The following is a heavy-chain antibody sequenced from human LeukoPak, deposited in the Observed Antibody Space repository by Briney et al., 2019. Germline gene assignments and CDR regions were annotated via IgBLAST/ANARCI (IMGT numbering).Heavy chain of an antibody. CDR2: IYSGGST. CDR1: GFTVSSNY. V-gene: IGHV3-53*01. J-gene: IGHJ4*02. D-gene: IGHD3-10*01. Sequence: GGSLRLSCAASGFTVSSNYMSWVRQAPGKGLEWVSVIYSGGSTYYADSVKGRFTISRDNSKNTLYLQMNSLRAEDTAVYYCAREIRSPGGYFDYWGQGTLVTVPS. CDR3: AREIRSPGGYFDY.